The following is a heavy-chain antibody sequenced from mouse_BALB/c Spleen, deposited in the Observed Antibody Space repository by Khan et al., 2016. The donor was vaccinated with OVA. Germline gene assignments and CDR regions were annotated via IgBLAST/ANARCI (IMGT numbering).Heavy chain of an antibody. J-gene: IGHJ3*01. D-gene: IGHD1-1*01. Sequence: QVQLKQSGAEPAKPGASVKMSCKASGYTFTNFWMHWVKQRPGQGLEWIGYINPTTGYTEYNQKFKDKATMTADKSSSTAYMQLSSLTSKDSAVSYCVKVSSRCGWFTYWGQGTLVTVSA. CDR3: VKVSSRCGWFTY. CDR1: GYTFTNFW. V-gene: IGHV1-7*01. CDR2: INPTTGYT.